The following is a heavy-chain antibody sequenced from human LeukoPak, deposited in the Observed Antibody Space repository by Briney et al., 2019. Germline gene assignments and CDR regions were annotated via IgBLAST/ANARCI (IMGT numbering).Heavy chain of an antibody. CDR2: INFDGSTT. CDR3: ARDGSYIDY. V-gene: IGHV3-74*01. CDR1: GFTFSSYW. Sequence: GGSLRLSRAASGFTFSSYWMHWVRQPPGKGLEWVSHINFDGSTTIYADSVKGRFTISRDNAKNTLSLQMNSLRVEDTAVYYCARDGSYIDYWGQGTLVTVSS. D-gene: IGHD2-21*01. J-gene: IGHJ4*02.